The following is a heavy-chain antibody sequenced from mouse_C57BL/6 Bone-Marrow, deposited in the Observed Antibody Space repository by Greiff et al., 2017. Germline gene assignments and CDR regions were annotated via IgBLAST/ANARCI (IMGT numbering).Heavy chain of an antibody. J-gene: IGHJ2*01. CDR3: ARVESYYDDEGYFDY. Sequence: QVQLQQSGAELVKPGESVKLSCKASGYIFTEYTIHWVKQRSGQGLEWFGWFYPGRGSRKYNERFMDMATMTADKSSNTLYMKLSRLTSEDSAVYCCARVESYYDDEGYFDYWGQGTALTVSS. CDR2: FYPGRGSR. CDR1: GYIFTEYT. V-gene: IGHV1-62-2*01. D-gene: IGHD2-4*01.